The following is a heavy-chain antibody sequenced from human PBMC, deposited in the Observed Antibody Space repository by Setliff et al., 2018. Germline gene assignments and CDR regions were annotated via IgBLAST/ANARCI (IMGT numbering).Heavy chain of an antibody. Sequence: SETLSLTCTVSGGSISSSSYYWGWIRQPPGKGLEWIGSIYYSGSTYYNPSLKSRVTISVDTSKNQFSLKLSSVTAADTAVYYCARRETYYNFWSGYYAYWGQGTLVAVSS. CDR1: GGSISSSSYY. CDR3: ARRETYYNFWSGYYAY. J-gene: IGHJ4*02. V-gene: IGHV4-39*07. D-gene: IGHD3-3*01. CDR2: IYYSGST.